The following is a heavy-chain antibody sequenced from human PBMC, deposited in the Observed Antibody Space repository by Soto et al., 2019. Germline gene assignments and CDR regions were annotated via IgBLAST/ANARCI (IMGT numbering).Heavy chain of an antibody. D-gene: IGHD1-26*01. V-gene: IGHV1-18*01. Sequence: QVQLVQSGAEVKKPGASVKVSCKASGYTFTSYGIGWVRQAPGQGLEWMGWISAYNSNTKYAQNLQSRVTMTTDTSTRTAYMELRSLRSDDTAVYYCARDEDYKLGAYGGWFDPWGQGTLVTFSS. J-gene: IGHJ5*02. CDR1: GYTFTSYG. CDR2: ISAYNSNT. CDR3: ARDEDYKLGAYGGWFDP.